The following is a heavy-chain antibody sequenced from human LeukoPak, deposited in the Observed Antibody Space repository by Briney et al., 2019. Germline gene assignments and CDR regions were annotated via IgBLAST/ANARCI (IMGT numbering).Heavy chain of an antibody. CDR1: GGSISSYY. V-gene: IGHV4-59*01. CDR2: IYYSGST. J-gene: IGHJ4*02. Sequence: SETLSLTCTVSGGSISSYYWSWIRQPPGKGLEWIGYIYYSGSTNYNPSLKSRVTVSVDTSKNQFSLKLSSVTAADTAVYYCARSVIEDYWTPYYFDYWGQGTLVTVSS. CDR3: ARSVIEDYWTPYYFDY. D-gene: IGHD2-21*01.